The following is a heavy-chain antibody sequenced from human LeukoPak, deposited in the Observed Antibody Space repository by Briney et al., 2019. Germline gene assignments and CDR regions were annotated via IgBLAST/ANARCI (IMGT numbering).Heavy chain of an antibody. CDR3: ARKGASDF. V-gene: IGHV1-46*01. J-gene: IGHJ4*02. CDR2: INPSGGST. Sequence: ASVKVSCKASGYTFTSYYMHWVRQAPGQGLEWMGIINPSGGSTSYAQKFQGRVTMTRDTSISTAYLELSSLTSEDTAVYYCARKGASDFWGQGTLVTVSS. CDR1: GYTFTSYY.